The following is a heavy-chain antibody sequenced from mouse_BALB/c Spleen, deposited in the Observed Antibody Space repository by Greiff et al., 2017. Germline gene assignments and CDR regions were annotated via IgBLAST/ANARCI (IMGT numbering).Heavy chain of an antibody. CDR3: ARYHLYYGSSYGYFDY. D-gene: IGHD1-1*01. CDR1: GDSITSGY. V-gene: IGHV3-8*02. J-gene: IGHJ2*01. Sequence: EVQLQESGPSLVKPSQTLSLTCSVTGDSITSGYWNWIRKFPGNKLEYMGYISYSGSTYYNPSLKSRISITRDTSKNQYYLQLNSVTTEDTATYYCARYHLYYGSSYGYFDYWGQGTTLTVSS. CDR2: ISYSGST.